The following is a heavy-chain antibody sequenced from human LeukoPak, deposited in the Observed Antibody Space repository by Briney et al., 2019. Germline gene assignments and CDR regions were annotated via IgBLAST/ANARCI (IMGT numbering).Heavy chain of an antibody. Sequence: GSLRISYAASGFTFSSYSMNWVRQAPGKGLEWVSSISTSSSYIYYADSVKGRFTISRDNAKNSLYLQMHSLRAEDTAMYYCAREYSSSSNYYGMDVWGQGTTVTVSS. D-gene: IGHD6-6*01. J-gene: IGHJ6*02. CDR1: GFTFSSYS. V-gene: IGHV3-21*01. CDR3: AREYSSSSNYYGMDV. CDR2: ISTSSSYI.